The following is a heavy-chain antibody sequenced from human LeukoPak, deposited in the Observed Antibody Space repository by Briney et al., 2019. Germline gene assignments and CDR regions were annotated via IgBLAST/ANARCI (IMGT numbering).Heavy chain of an antibody. CDR3: ARGLGDYYDTSGYYYAVPAH. Sequence: ASVKVSCKASGYTFTTYDITWVRQATGQEWMGWMNPNSGDTAYAQKFQGRVAMTRDTSISTAYMELSSLRSEDTAVYYCARGLGDYYDTSGYYYAVPAHWGQGTLVTVSS. CDR2: MNPNSGDT. V-gene: IGHV1-8*01. J-gene: IGHJ4*02. D-gene: IGHD3-22*01. CDR1: GYTFTTYD.